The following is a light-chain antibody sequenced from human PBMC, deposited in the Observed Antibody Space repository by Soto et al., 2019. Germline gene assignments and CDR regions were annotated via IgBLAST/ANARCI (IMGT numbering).Light chain of an antibody. V-gene: IGKV3-20*01. CDR1: QSISSSY. J-gene: IGKJ1*01. Sequence: EIVLTQSPGTLSLSRGKRATLSCRASQSISSSYLAWYQQRPGQAPRLLIYGASSRATGIPDRFSGSGSGTEFTLTISRLEPEDFAVYYCQQYGSSSWTVGQGTKVDIK. CDR2: GAS. CDR3: QQYGSSSWT.